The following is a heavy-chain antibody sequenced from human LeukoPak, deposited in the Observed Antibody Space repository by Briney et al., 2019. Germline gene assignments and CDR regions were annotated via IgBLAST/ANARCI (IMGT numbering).Heavy chain of an antibody. Sequence: PSETLSLTCTVSGGSISSYYWSWIRQPPGKGLEWIGYIYYSGSTNYNPSLKSRVTISVDTSKNQFSLKLSSVTAADMAVYYCARVLPGYSGYDWAFDYWGQGTLVTVSS. V-gene: IGHV4-59*01. D-gene: IGHD5-12*01. CDR1: GGSISSYY. CDR2: IYYSGST. J-gene: IGHJ4*02. CDR3: ARVLPGYSGYDWAFDY.